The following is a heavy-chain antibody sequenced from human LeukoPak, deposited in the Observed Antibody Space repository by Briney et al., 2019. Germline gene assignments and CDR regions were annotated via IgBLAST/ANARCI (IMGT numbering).Heavy chain of an antibody. Sequence: SSETLSLTCAVYGGSFSGYYWSLIRQPPGKRLDWIGEINHSGSTNYNPSLKGRVTISVDTSKNQFSLKLSSVTAADTAVYYCARGRALPRITIFLLSPAAFDIWGQGTMVTVSS. CDR3: ARGRALPRITIFLLSPAAFDI. CDR1: GGSFSGYY. V-gene: IGHV4-34*01. CDR2: INHSGST. D-gene: IGHD3-9*01. J-gene: IGHJ3*02.